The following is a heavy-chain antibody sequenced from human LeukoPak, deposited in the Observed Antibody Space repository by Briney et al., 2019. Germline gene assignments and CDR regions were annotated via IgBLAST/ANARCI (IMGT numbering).Heavy chain of an antibody. CDR2: INHSGST. V-gene: IGHV4-34*01. J-gene: IGHJ4*02. CDR1: GGSFSGYY. CDR3: AKGDSGSYSPPRY. Sequence: SETLSLTCAVYGGSFSGYYWSWIRQPPGKGLEWIGEINHSGSTNYNPSLKSRVTISVDTSKNQFSLKLSSVTAADTALYYCAKGDSGSYSPPRYWGQGTLVTVSS. D-gene: IGHD1-26*01.